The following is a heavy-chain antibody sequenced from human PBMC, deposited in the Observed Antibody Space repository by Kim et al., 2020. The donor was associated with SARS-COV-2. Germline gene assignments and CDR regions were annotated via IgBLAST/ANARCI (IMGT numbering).Heavy chain of an antibody. D-gene: IGHD6-13*01. V-gene: IGHV4-59*13. Sequence: SETLSLTCTVSGGSISSYYWSWIRQPPGKGLEWIGYIYYSGSTNYNPSLKSRVTISVDTSKNQFSLKLSSVTAADTAVYYCARAAAGLPDAFDIWGQGTMVTVSS. J-gene: IGHJ3*02. CDR2: IYYSGST. CDR1: GGSISSYY. CDR3: ARAAAGLPDAFDI.